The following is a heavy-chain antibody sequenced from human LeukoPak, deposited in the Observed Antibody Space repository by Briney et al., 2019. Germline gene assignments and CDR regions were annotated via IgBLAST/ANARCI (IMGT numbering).Heavy chain of an antibody. D-gene: IGHD3-3*01. CDR1: RFTFSSYW. Sequence: GGSLPLSCPASRFTFSSYWMSWVRQAPGKGLEWVANIKQDGSEKYYVNSVEGRFTISKDNAKNSLYLQMNSLRAEDTAVYYCARARDFWSGYYTGGGYYMDVWGKGTTVTVSS. J-gene: IGHJ6*03. CDR2: IKQDGSEK. CDR3: ARARDFWSGYYTGGGYYMDV. V-gene: IGHV3-7*01.